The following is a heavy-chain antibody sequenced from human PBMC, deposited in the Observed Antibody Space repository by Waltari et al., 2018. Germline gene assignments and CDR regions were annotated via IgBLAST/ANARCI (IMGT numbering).Heavy chain of an antibody. CDR3: ARENVIISSFYNYFDY. J-gene: IGHJ4*02. D-gene: IGHD6-13*01. V-gene: IGHV4-59*01. CDR2: INYSGST. Sequence: QVQLQESGPGLVKPSETLSLTCIVSGDSISSSSWGWIRQPPGKGLEWIGYINYSGSTNYNPSLKSRVTISVDTSKTHFSLKLSSVTAADTAVYYCARENVIISSFYNYFDYWGQGILVTVSS. CDR1: GDSISSSS.